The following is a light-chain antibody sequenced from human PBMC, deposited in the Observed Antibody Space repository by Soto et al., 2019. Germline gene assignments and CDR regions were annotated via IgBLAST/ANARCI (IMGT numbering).Light chain of an antibody. CDR2: EVS. V-gene: IGLV2-14*01. CDR1: SSDVGGYNY. Sequence: QSALTQPASVSGSPGQSITISCTGTSSDVGGYNYVSWFQHHPGKAPKLMIYEVSYRPSGVSNRFSGSKSGDMASLTISGLQAEDEADYYCSSFTNTITRYAFGTGTKVTVL. CDR3: SSFTNTITRYA. J-gene: IGLJ1*01.